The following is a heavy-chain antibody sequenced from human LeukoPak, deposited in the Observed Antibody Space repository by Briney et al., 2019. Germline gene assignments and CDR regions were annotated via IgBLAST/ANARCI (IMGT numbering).Heavy chain of an antibody. CDR2: IWYDGSNK. V-gene: IGHV3-33*01. J-gene: IGHJ5*02. D-gene: IGHD2-2*01. CDR1: GFTFSSYG. CDR3: ARDFRKYCSSTSCWFDP. Sequence: PGGSLRLSCAASGFTFSSYGMHWVRQAPGKGLEWVAVIWYDGSNKYYAGSVKGRFTISRDNSKNTQYLQMNSLRAEDTAVYYCARDFRKYCSSTSCWFDPWGQGTLVTVSS.